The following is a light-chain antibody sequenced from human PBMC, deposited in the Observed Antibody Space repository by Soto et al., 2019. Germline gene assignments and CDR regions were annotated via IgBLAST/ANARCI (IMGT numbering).Light chain of an antibody. V-gene: IGLV1-40*01. CDR2: DNS. CDR3: QSYDSSLSGYV. Sequence: QSVLTQPPSVSGAPGQRVTLSCTGSSSNIGAYYGVHWYQHLPGTAPKLLIYDNSNRPSGVPDRFSGSKSGTSASLAITGLQAEDEADYYCQSYDSSLSGYVFGTGTKATVL. J-gene: IGLJ1*01. CDR1: SSNIGAYYG.